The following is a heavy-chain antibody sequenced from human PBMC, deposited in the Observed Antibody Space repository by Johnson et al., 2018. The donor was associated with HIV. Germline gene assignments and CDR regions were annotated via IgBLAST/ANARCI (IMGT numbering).Heavy chain of an antibody. CDR2: IYSGGST. CDR1: GFTVSRNY. J-gene: IGHJ3*02. CDR3: ARGPVMVRGVTDAFDI. V-gene: IGHV3-66*01. D-gene: IGHD3-10*01. Sequence: VQLVESGGGLVQPGGSLRLSCAASGFTVSRNYMSWVRQAPGKGLEWVSVIYSGGSTYYADSVKGRFTISRDNSKNTLYLQMNSLRAEDTAVYYCARGPVMVRGVTDAFDIWGQGTMVTVSS.